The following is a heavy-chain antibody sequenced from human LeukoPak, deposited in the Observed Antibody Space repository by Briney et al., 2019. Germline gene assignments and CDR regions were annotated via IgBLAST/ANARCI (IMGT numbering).Heavy chain of an antibody. CDR3: AREEGIVGAVIDY. J-gene: IGHJ4*02. CDR1: GYTFTGYY. V-gene: IGHV1-2*06. CDR2: INPNSGGT. D-gene: IGHD1-26*01. Sequence: ASVKVSCKASGYTFTGYYMHWVRQAPGQGLEWMGRINPNSGGTNYAQKFQGRVTMTRDTSISTAYMELSRLRSDDTAVYYCAREEGIVGAVIDYWGQGTLVTVSS.